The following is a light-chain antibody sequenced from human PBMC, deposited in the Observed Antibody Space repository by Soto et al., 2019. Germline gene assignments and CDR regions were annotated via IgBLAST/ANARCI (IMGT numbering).Light chain of an antibody. CDR1: SSDVGAYNS. V-gene: IGLV2-14*03. Sequence: QSALTQPASMSGSPGQSIAISCTGTSSDVGAYNSVSWYQQHPGRAPKLMIHDVSNRPSGVSNRFSGSKSGNTASLTISGLQAEDEADYYCSSYTSSSTYVFGTGTKLTVL. J-gene: IGLJ1*01. CDR2: DVS. CDR3: SSYTSSSTYV.